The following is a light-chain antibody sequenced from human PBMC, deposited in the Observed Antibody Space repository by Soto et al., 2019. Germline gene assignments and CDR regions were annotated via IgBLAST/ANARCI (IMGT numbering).Light chain of an antibody. J-gene: IGKJ1*01. CDR1: PSISSW. V-gene: IGKV1-5*01. CDR2: DAS. Sequence: TSSTSTLSGSVGDRVTLTCRASPSISSWLAWYQQKPGKAPKLLIYDASSLESGVPSRFSGSGSGTEFTLTISSLQPDDFATYYCQQYNSYRTFGQGTKVDIK. CDR3: QQYNSYRT.